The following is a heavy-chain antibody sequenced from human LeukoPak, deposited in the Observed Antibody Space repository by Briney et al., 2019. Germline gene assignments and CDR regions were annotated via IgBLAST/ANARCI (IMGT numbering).Heavy chain of an antibody. V-gene: IGHV3-23*01. CDR2: ISGSGVST. CDR1: GFTFSSYA. Sequence: GGSLRLSCAASGFTFSSYAMSWVRQAPGKGLEWVSTISGSGVSTNYADSVKGRFTISRDYSKNTMFLQMNSLKAEDTAIYYCAKDVAVAVAEAGTVDYWGQGTLVTVSS. D-gene: IGHD6-13*01. CDR3: AKDVAVAVAEAGTVDY. J-gene: IGHJ4*02.